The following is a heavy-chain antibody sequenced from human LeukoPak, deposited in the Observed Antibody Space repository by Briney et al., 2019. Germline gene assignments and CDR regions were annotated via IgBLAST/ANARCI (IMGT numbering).Heavy chain of an antibody. CDR2: IYPGDSDT. D-gene: IGHD3-10*01. V-gene: IGHV5-51*01. Sequence: ASVKVSCKASGYTFTSYDINWVRQATGQGLEWMGIIYPGDSDTRYSPSFQGQVTISADKSISTAYLQWSSLKASDTAMYYCARFFGEFNILNWYFDLWGRGTLVTVSS. J-gene: IGHJ2*01. CDR1: GYTFTSYD. CDR3: ARFFGEFNILNWYFDL.